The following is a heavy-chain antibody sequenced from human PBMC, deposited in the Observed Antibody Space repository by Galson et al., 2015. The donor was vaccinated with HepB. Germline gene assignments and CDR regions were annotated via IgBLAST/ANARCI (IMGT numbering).Heavy chain of an antibody. Sequence: SLRLSCAASGFTFSSYAMYWVRQAPGKGLEWVAVISYDGSNKYYADSVKGRFTISRDNSKNTLYLQMNSLRAEDTAVYYCARSLGKWELLHYFDHWGQGTLVTVSS. CDR1: GFTFSSYA. J-gene: IGHJ4*02. V-gene: IGHV3-30-3*01. D-gene: IGHD1-26*01. CDR2: ISYDGSNK. CDR3: ARSLGKWELLHYFDH.